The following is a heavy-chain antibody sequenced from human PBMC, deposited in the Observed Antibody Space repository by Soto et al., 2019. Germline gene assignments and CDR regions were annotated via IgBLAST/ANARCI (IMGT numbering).Heavy chain of an antibody. CDR1: GGTFSSYT. CDR3: AREPPALHSARHQIDY. D-gene: IGHD4-4*01. CDR2: IIPILGIR. Sequence: QVQLVQSGAEVKKPGSSVKVSCKASGGTFSSYTISWVRQAPGQGLEWMGRIIPILGIRNYAQKFQGRVTITADKSTSPAYMELSSLRSEDTAVYYCAREPPALHSARHQIDYWGQGTLVTVSS. V-gene: IGHV1-69*08. J-gene: IGHJ4*02.